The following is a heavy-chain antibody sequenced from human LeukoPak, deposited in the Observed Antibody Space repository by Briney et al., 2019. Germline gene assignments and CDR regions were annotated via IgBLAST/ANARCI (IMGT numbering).Heavy chain of an antibody. V-gene: IGHV3-7*01. D-gene: IGHD2-2*01. Sequence: PGGSLRLSCAASGFTFSTHWMSWVRQAPGKGLEWVAMIKEDGSEKYYVDSVKGRFTISRDNAKNSLSLQMHSLRDEDTAVYYCVRDQGYCTSASCRGDAFDVWGQGSMVSVSS. CDR1: GFTFSTHW. J-gene: IGHJ3*01. CDR3: VRDQGYCTSASCRGDAFDV. CDR2: IKEDGSEK.